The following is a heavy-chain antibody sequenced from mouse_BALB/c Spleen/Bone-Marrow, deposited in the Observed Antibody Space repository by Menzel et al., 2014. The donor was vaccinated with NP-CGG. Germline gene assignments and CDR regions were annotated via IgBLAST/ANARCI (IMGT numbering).Heavy chain of an antibody. D-gene: IGHD2-3*01. J-gene: IGHJ3*01. Sequence: EVQLVESGGGLVQPGGSLKLSCAASGFDFSRYWMSWVRQAPGKGLQWIGEINPESSTINYTPSLKDKFIISRDNAKNTLYLQMSKVRSEDTALYCCARLGYYGWFAYWGQGTLVTVSA. V-gene: IGHV4-1*02. CDR1: GFDFSRYW. CDR2: INPESSTI. CDR3: ARLGYYGWFAY.